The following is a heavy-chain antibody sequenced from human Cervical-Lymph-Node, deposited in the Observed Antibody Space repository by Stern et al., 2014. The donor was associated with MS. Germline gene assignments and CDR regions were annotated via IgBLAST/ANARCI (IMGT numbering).Heavy chain of an antibody. V-gene: IGHV4-31*03. CDR2: IYYSGTT. J-gene: IGHJ6*02. Sequence: QVQLQESGPGLVKPSQTLSLTCTVSGGSVSSDNYYWTCIRQHPGKGLEWIGHIYYSGTTYYNPSLKSRVTISIDTSKNQFSLNLNSVTAADTAMYYCARDQFTTSLDVWGQGTTVTVSS. CDR1: GGSVSSDNYY. CDR3: ARDQFTTSLDV. D-gene: IGHD2-2*01.